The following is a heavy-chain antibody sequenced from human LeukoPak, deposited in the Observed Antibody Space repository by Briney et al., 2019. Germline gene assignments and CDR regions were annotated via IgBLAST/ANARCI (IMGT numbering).Heavy chain of an antibody. Sequence: PGGSLRLSCAASGFTFSSYAMHWVRQAPGKGLEWVANIEQDGSEKYYVDSVKGRFTISRDNAKNSLYLQMNSLRAEDTAVYYCASSRRGATTDYYYYYMDVWGKGTTVTVSS. V-gene: IGHV3-7*01. J-gene: IGHJ6*03. CDR1: GFTFSSYA. CDR3: ASSRRGATTDYYYYYMDV. CDR2: IEQDGSEK. D-gene: IGHD5-12*01.